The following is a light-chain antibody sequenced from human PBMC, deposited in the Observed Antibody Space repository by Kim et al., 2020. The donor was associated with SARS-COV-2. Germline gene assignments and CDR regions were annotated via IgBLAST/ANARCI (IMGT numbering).Light chain of an antibody. CDR1: SSDVGGYKY. J-gene: IGLJ2*01. CDR2: DVT. Sequence: QSALTQPASESGSPGQSITISCTGTSSDVGGYKYVSWYQQRPGKAPKLMIYDVTNRPSGVSNRFSGSKSGNTASLTISGLQAEDEADYYCSSYTSSSTLVFGGGTQLTVL. V-gene: IGLV2-14*03. CDR3: SSYTSSSTLV.